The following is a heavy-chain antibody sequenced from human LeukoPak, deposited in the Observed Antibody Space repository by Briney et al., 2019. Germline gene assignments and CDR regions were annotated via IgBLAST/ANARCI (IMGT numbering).Heavy chain of an antibody. Sequence: PSETLSLTCTVSGGSISSYYWSWIRQPAGKGLEWIGRIFTSESPTYNPSLKSRVTMSLDTSKNQFSLKLSSVTAADTAVYYCARVSSSWYLDWYFDLWGRGTLVTVSS. CDR2: IFTSESP. V-gene: IGHV4-4*07. CDR1: GGSISSYY. CDR3: ARVSSSWYLDWYFDL. D-gene: IGHD6-13*01. J-gene: IGHJ2*01.